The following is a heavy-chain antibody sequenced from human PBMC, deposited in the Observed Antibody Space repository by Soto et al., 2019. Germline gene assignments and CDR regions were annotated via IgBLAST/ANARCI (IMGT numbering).Heavy chain of an antibody. CDR3: ARGAYCSSTSCYFSGLF. CDR1: GYTCTSYA. CDR2: INAGNGNT. Sequence: ASVTVSCKPSGYTCTSYAMHWVRQAPGQRLEWMGWINAGNGNTKYSQKFQGRVTITRDTSASTAYMELSSLRSEDTAVYFCARGAYCSSTSCYFSGLFWGQGTLVTVSS. V-gene: IGHV1-3*01. J-gene: IGHJ4*02. D-gene: IGHD2-2*01.